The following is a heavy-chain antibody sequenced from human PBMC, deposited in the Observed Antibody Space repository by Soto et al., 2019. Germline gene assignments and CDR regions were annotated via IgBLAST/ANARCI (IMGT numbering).Heavy chain of an antibody. CDR2: INPSGDST. Sequence: GGSLRLSCVASGFTFRRHGLSGVRQAPGKGLEWVSTINPSGDSTFYADSVKGRFTISRDNSKNTVYLQMNSLGVGDTAVYLCAKVDVSTAGSFDYWGQGALVTVSS. CDR3: AKVDVSTAGSFDY. V-gene: IGHV3-23*01. CDR1: GFTFRRHG. J-gene: IGHJ4*02. D-gene: IGHD6-13*01.